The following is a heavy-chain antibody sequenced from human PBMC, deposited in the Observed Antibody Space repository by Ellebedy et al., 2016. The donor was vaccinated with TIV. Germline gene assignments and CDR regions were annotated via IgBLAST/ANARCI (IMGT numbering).Heavy chain of an antibody. D-gene: IGHD6-13*01. CDR2: IKQDGSEK. V-gene: IGHV3-7*02. Sequence: GGSLRISXAASGFTFSSYWMSWVRQAPGKGLEWVANIKQDGSEKYYVDSVKGRFTISRDNAKNSLYLQMNSLRAEDTAVHYCARGAASSSWYIGYWGQGTLVTVSS. CDR1: GFTFSSYW. CDR3: ARGAASSSWYIGY. J-gene: IGHJ4*02.